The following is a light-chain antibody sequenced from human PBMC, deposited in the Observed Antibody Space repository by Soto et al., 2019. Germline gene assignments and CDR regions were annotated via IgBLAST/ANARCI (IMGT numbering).Light chain of an antibody. CDR3: QQYNSYSQFT. CDR2: DAS. Sequence: DIQMTQSPSSLSASVGDSVTITCQASQDISQYLNWYQQKPGKAPKLLIYDASNLETGVPSRFSGSGSGTDFTFTISSLQPDDVATYHCQQYNSYSQFTFGPGTKVDIK. V-gene: IGKV1-33*01. J-gene: IGKJ3*01. CDR1: QDISQY.